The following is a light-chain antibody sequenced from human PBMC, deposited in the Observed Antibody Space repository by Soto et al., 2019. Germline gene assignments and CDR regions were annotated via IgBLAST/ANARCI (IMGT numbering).Light chain of an antibody. V-gene: IGKV3-15*01. CDR3: LQYHHLPIS. J-gene: IGKJ2*03. CDR1: QSVSSS. CDR2: HAS. Sequence: KLPPSTISQSTHYTATLSFRASQSVSSSLAWYQQKPGQAPRLLIYHASTGATSIPARFSGSGSGTDFSLTISSLQSEDFAVYCCLQYHHLPISFG.